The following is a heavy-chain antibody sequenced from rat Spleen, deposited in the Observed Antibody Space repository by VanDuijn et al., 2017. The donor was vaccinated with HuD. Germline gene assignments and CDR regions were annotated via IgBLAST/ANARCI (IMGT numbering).Heavy chain of an antibody. D-gene: IGHD1-11*01. CDR1: GFSLTDYS. J-gene: IGHJ2*01. Sequence: EVQLKESGPGLVQPSQTLSLTCTVSGFSLTDYSVHWVRLPPGKGLEWMGVMWSGGTTAYNSALKSRLSISRDTSKSQVFLKINSLQTEDTAIYYCTRAWGGYSRDYFDYWGQGVMVTVSS. V-gene: IGHV2S63*01. CDR3: TRAWGGYSRDYFDY. CDR2: MWSGGTT.